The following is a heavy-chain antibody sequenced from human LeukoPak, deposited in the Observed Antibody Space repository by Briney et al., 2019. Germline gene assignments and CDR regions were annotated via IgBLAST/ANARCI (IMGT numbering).Heavy chain of an antibody. V-gene: IGHV4-39*07. J-gene: IGHJ3*02. D-gene: IGHD3-22*01. CDR1: GGSISSSSYY. Sequence: SETLSLTCTVSGGSISSSSYYWGWIRQPPGKGLEWIGSIYYSGSTYYNPSLKSRVTISVDTSKNQFSLKLSSVTAADTAVYYCARDPDSAYAFDIWGQGTMVTVSS. CDR2: IYYSGST. CDR3: ARDPDSAYAFDI.